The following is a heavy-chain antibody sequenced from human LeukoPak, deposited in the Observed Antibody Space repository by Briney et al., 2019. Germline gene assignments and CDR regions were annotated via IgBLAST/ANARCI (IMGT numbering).Heavy chain of an antibody. Sequence: SETLSLTCTVSGGSISSYYWSWIRKPPGKGLEWIGYIYYSGSTNYNPSLKSRVTISVDTSKNQFSLKLSSVTAADTAVYYCARYCSSTSCPFDYWGQGTLVTVSS. CDR2: IYYSGST. J-gene: IGHJ4*02. CDR3: ARYCSSTSCPFDY. V-gene: IGHV4-59*08. D-gene: IGHD2-2*01. CDR1: GGSISSYY.